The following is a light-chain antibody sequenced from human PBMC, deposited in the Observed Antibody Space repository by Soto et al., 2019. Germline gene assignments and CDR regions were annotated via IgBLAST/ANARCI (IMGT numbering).Light chain of an antibody. CDR1: QSVSNRY. J-gene: IGKJ1*01. V-gene: IGKV3-20*01. CDR2: GAS. Sequence: EIVLTQSPGTLSLSPGERATLSCWASQSVSNRYLAWYQQKPGQAPRLLIYGASSRATGIPDRFSGSGSGTDFTLTISRLEPEDFAVYYCQQYYISRTFGQGTKV. CDR3: QQYYISRT.